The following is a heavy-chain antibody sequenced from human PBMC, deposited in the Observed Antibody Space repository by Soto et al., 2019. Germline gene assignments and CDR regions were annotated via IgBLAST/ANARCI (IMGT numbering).Heavy chain of an antibody. CDR2: IYYSGST. J-gene: IGHJ4*02. CDR3: ARVVYYDSSGYYNDY. V-gene: IGHV4-59*01. Sequence: SETLSLTCTVSGGSISIYYWSWIRHPPGKGLEWIGYIYYSGSTNYNPSLKGRVTISVDTSKNQFSLRMRSVTAADTAVYYCARVVYYDSSGYYNDYWGQGTLVTVSS. CDR1: GGSISIYY. D-gene: IGHD3-22*01.